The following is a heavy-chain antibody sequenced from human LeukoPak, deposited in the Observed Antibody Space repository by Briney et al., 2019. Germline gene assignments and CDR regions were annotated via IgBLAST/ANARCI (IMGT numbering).Heavy chain of an antibody. J-gene: IGHJ4*02. CDR2: ISSSSSYI. CDR1: GFTFSSYS. Sequence: GGSLRLSCAAPGFTFSSYSMNWVRQAPGKGLEWVSSISSSSSYIYYADSVKGRFTISRDNAKNSLYLQMNSLRAEDTAVYYCARSSSWYVYGYWGQGTLVTVSS. V-gene: IGHV3-21*01. D-gene: IGHD6-13*01. CDR3: ARSSSWYVYGY.